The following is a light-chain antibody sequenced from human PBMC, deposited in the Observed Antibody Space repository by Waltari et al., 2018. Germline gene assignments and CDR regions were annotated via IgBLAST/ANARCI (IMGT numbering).Light chain of an antibody. J-gene: IGLJ2*01. V-gene: IGLV1-44*01. CDR2: SNN. Sequence: QSVLTQPPSASGTPGQRVTISCSGSNSNIGRNTVNWYQQLPGTAPKLLIYSNNQRPSGVPDRFSGSKSGTSASLAISGLQSEDEAHYYCSSWGGSLAGVVFGGGTKLTGL. CDR1: NSNIGRNT. CDR3: SSWGGSLAGVV.